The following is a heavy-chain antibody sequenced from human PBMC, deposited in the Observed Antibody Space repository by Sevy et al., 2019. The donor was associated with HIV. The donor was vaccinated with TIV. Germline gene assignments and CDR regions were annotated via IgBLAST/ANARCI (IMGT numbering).Heavy chain of an antibody. CDR1: GGTFNNYW. CDR3: ARSWDYWGQMGY. CDR2: IKQDGSDK. V-gene: IGHV3-7*03. J-gene: IGHJ4*02. Sequence: GGSLRLPCAASGGTFNNYWMTWVRQAPGKGLEWVANIKQDGSDKYYMKSVKGRFNISRDNTKNSLYLQLNSLRAEDTAVYYCARSWDYWGQMGYWGQGTLVTVSS. D-gene: IGHD7-27*01.